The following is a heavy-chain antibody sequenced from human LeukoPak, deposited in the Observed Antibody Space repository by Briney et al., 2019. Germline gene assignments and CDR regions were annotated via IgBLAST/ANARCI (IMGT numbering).Heavy chain of an antibody. V-gene: IGHV4-4*07. D-gene: IGHD3-3*01. J-gene: IGHJ4*02. CDR3: ARVGDFWSGYRFDY. Sequence: SETLSLTCTVSGGSISSYYWSWIRQPAGKGLEWIGRIYTSGSTNYNPSLKGRVTMSVDTSKNQFSLKLSSVTAADTAVYYCARVGDFWSGYRFDYWGQGTLVTVSS. CDR2: IYTSGST. CDR1: GGSISSYY.